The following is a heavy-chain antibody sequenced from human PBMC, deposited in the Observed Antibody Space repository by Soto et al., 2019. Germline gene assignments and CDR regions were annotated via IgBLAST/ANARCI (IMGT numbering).Heavy chain of an antibody. D-gene: IGHD2-21*01. CDR1: GGSISSGGYS. V-gene: IGHV4-30-2*01. Sequence: SETLSLTCAVSGGSISSGGYSWSWIRQQPGKGLEWIGYIYHSGSTYYNPSLKSRVTISVDRSKSQFSLKLSSVTAADTAVYYCARGNVVPLDYWGQGRLVTVSS. CDR3: ARGNVVPLDY. J-gene: IGHJ4*02. CDR2: IYHSGST.